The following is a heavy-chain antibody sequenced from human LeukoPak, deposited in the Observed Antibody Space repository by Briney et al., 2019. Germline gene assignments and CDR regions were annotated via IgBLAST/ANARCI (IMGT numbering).Heavy chain of an antibody. CDR1: GYTFTSYG. CDR3: ARAWSIVVVPAAPFDP. V-gene: IGHV1-18*01. D-gene: IGHD2-2*01. Sequence: ASVKVSCKASGYTFTSYGISWVRQAPGQGLEWMGWISAYNGNTNYAQKLQGRVTTTTDTSTSTAYMELRSLRSDDTAVYYCARAWSIVVVPAAPFDPWGQGTLVTVSS. CDR2: ISAYNGNT. J-gene: IGHJ5*02.